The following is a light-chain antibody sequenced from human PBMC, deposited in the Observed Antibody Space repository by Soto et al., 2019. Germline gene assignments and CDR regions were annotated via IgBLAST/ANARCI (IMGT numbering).Light chain of an antibody. CDR3: QQYNGA. J-gene: IGKJ2*01. V-gene: IGKV3-15*01. CDR1: QSVSSN. Sequence: EIVMTQSPATLSVSPGERATLSCRASQSVSSNLAWYQQKPGQAPRLLIYGASTRATGIPARFNGSGSGTEFTLTISSLQSEDFAVYYCQQYNGAFGQGTKLEIK. CDR2: GAS.